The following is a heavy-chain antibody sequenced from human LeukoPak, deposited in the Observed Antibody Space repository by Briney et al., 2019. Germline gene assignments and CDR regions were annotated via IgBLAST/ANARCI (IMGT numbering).Heavy chain of an antibody. CDR3: ARHQWVPAFDI. V-gene: IGHV4-4*07. CDR1: GGSISSYY. CDR2: IYTSGST. D-gene: IGHD1-26*01. J-gene: IGHJ3*02. Sequence: SETLSLTCTVSGGSISSYYWSWIRQPAGKGLEWIGRIYTSGSTNYNPSLKSRVTISIDTSKNQFSLKLSSVTAADTAVYYCARHQWVPAFDIWGHGTMVTVSS.